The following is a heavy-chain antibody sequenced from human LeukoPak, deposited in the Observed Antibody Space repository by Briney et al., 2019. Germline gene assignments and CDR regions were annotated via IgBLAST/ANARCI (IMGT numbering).Heavy chain of an antibody. J-gene: IGHJ4*02. D-gene: IGHD4-11*01. CDR2: MNPNSGNT. CDR1: GYTSTSYD. V-gene: IGHV1-8*01. Sequence: ASVKVSCKASGYTSTSYDINWVRQATGQGLEWMGWMNPNSGNTGYAQKFQGRVTMTRNTPISTAYMELSSLRSEDTAVYYCAKADHYSNYPDYWGQGTLVTVSS. CDR3: AKADHYSNYPDY.